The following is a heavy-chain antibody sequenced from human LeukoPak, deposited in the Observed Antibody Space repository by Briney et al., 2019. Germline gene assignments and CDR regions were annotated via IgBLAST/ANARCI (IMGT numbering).Heavy chain of an antibody. V-gene: IGHV4-39*01. D-gene: IGHD3-22*01. J-gene: IGHJ4*02. CDR2: IYYSGST. Sequence: SETLSLTCTVSGGSISSSSYYWGWIRQPPGKGPEWIGSIYYSGSTYYNPSLKSRVTISVDTSKNQFSLKLSSVTAADTAVYYCARHDDTYYYDSSGQNFDYWGQGTLVTVSS. CDR1: GGSISSSSYY. CDR3: ARHDDTYYYDSSGQNFDY.